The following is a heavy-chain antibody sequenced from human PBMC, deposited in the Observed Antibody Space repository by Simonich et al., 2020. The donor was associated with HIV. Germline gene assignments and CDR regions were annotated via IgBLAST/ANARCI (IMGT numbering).Heavy chain of an antibody. CDR1: GGSFSGYY. J-gene: IGHJ4*02. Sequence: QVQLQQWGAGLLKPSETLSLTCAVYGGSFSGYYWSWIRQPPGKGLEWIGEINHSGSTNYNPSLKGRVTISVDTSKNQFSLKRSSVTAADTAVYYCARRGPRYYDSSGYYSRWGQGTLVTVSS. CDR2: INHSGST. D-gene: IGHD3-22*01. CDR3: ARRGPRYYDSSGYYSR. V-gene: IGHV4-34*01.